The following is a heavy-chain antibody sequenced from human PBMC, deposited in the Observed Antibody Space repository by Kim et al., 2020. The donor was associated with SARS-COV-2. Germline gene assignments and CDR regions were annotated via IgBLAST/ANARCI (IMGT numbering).Heavy chain of an antibody. CDR3: ARALTTLIPSSGY. J-gene: IGHJ4*02. D-gene: IGHD1-1*01. CDR2: IHPGDSDT. V-gene: IGHV5-51*01. CDR1: GDSFTNYR. Sequence: GESLKISCKTSGDSFTNYRIAWVRQVPGKGLEWMRIIHPGDSDTRYSPSFQGQVAFSADKSISTAYLQWSSLKASDTAMYYCARALTTLIPSSGYWVQGT.